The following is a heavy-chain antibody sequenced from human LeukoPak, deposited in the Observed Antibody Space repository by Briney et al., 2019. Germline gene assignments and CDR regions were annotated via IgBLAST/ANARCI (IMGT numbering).Heavy chain of an antibody. D-gene: IGHD2-15*01. CDR1: GYFISSGYY. J-gene: IGHJ4*02. V-gene: IGHV4-38-2*02. Sequence: SETLSLTCTVSGYFISSGYYWGWIRQPPGKGLQWIGSIHHSGSTYYNPSLKSRVTISVDTSKNQFSLKLSSVTAADTAVYYCARGCAGSCYVPYYFDYWGQGTLVTVSS. CDR2: IHHSGST. CDR3: ARGCAGSCYVPYYFDY.